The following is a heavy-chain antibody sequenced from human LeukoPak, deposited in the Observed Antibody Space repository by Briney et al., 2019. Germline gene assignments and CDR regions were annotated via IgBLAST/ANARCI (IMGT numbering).Heavy chain of an antibody. CDR3: AKGGVWFGELRSGAFDI. Sequence: GGSLRLSCAASGFTFSSYGMHWVRQAPGKGLEWVAFIRYDGSNKYYADSVKGRFTISRDNSKNTLYLQMNSLRAEDTAVYCCAKGGVWFGELRSGAFDIWGQGTMVTVSS. V-gene: IGHV3-30*02. CDR2: IRYDGSNK. J-gene: IGHJ3*02. D-gene: IGHD3-10*01. CDR1: GFTFSSYG.